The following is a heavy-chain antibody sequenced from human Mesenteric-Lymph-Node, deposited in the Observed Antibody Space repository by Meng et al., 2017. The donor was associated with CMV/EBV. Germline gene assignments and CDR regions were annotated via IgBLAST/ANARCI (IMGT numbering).Heavy chain of an antibody. D-gene: IGHD5-24*01. CDR2: ISISSGGYI. V-gene: IGHV3-21*01. J-gene: IGHJ3*02. CDR3: ARRGGGGYHNGAFDI. CDR1: GFDFITYT. Sequence: GESLKISCAASGFDFITYTMSWVRQAPGKGLEWVSSISISSGGYIYYADSVRGRFTVSRDNAKNSLYLQMNSLRADDTAVYYCARRGGGGYHNGAFDIWGRGTMVTVSS.